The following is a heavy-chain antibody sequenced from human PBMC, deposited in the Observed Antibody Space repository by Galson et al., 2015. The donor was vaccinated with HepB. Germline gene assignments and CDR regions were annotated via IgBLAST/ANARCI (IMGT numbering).Heavy chain of an antibody. CDR3: ARDQGMVRRLGLAYYYYYGMDV. J-gene: IGHJ6*02. V-gene: IGHV3-23*01. CDR2: ISGSGGST. D-gene: IGHD3-10*01. CDR1: GFTFSSYA. Sequence: SLRLSCAASGFTFSSYAMSWVRQAPGKGLEWVSAISGSGGSTYYADSVKGRFTISRDNAKNSLYLQVNSLRDEDTAVYYCARDQGMVRRLGLAYYYYYGMDVWGQGTTVTVSS.